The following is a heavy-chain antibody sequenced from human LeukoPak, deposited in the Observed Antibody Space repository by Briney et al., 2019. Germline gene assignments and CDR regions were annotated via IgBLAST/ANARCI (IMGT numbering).Heavy chain of an antibody. CDR3: ARGWRMGDYYYGMDV. CDR2: ISYDGSNK. Sequence: PGRSLRLSCAASGFTFSSYAMHWVRQAPGKGLEWVAVISYDGSNKYYADSVKGRFTISRDNSTNTLYLQMNSLRAEDTAVYYCARGWRMGDYYYGMDVWGQGTTVTVSS. J-gene: IGHJ6*02. CDR1: GFTFSSYA. V-gene: IGHV3-30-3*01. D-gene: IGHD1-26*01.